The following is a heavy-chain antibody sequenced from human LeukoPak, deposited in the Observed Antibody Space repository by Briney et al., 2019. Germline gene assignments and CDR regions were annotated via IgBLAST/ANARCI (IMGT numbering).Heavy chain of an antibody. V-gene: IGHV3-7*01. D-gene: IGHD5-12*01. J-gene: IGHJ4*02. CDR1: GFTFSNYW. CDR2: IKEDGSEK. Sequence: GGSPRLSCAASGFTFSNYWMSWVRQAPGKGLEWVANIKEDGSEKYYVDSVKGRFTISRDNAKNSLYLQMNSLRAEDTAVYYCARDRGGYGFFDYWGQGTLVTVSS. CDR3: ARDRGGYGFFDY.